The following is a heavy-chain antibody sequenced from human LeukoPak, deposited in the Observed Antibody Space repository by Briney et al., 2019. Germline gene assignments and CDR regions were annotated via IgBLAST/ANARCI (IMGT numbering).Heavy chain of an antibody. Sequence: GASVKVSCKASGYTFTSYGISWMRQAPGQGLEWMGWISAYNGNTNYAQKLQGRVTMTTDTSTSTAYMELRSLRSDDTAVYYCARETYDYVWGSYRYEYYFDYWGQGTLVTVSS. CDR1: GYTFTSYG. CDR3: ARETYDYVWGSYRYEYYFDY. J-gene: IGHJ4*02. D-gene: IGHD3-16*02. V-gene: IGHV1-18*01. CDR2: ISAYNGNT.